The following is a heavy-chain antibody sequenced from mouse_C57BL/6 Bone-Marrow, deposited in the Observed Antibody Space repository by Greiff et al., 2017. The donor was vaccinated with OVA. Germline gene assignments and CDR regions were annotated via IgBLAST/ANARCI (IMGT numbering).Heavy chain of an antibody. CDR2: IAPENGDT. Sequence: EVQGVESGAELVRPGASVKLSCTASGFNIKDDYMHWVKQRPEQGLEWIGWIAPENGDTEYASKFQGKATITADTSSNTAYLQLSNLTSEDTAVYYCTTYYSNYESSWFAYGGQGTLVTVSA. V-gene: IGHV14-4*01. CDR3: TTYYSNYESSWFAY. CDR1: GFNIKDDY. J-gene: IGHJ3*01. D-gene: IGHD2-5*01.